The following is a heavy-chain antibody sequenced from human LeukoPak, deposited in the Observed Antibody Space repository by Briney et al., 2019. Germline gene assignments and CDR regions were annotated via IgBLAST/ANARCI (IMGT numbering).Heavy chain of an antibody. CDR1: GFTFSSYW. V-gene: IGHV3-7*01. Sequence: GGSLRLSCAASGFTFSSYWMSWVRQAPGKGLEWVANIKQDGSEKYYVDSVKGRFTISRDNAKNSLYLQMNSLRADDTAVYYCARDSGETYYDILTGYQYWGQGTMVTVSS. CDR3: ARDSGETYYDILTGYQY. CDR2: IKQDGSEK. J-gene: IGHJ4*02. D-gene: IGHD3-9*01.